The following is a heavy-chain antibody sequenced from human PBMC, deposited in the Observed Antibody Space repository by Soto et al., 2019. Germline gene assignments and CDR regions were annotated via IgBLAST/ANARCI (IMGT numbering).Heavy chain of an antibody. V-gene: IGHV4-31*03. CDR2: IYYSGST. D-gene: IGHD3-10*01. J-gene: IGHJ5*02. CDR1: GGSISSGGYY. Sequence: QVQLQESGPGLVKPSQTLSLTCTVSGGSISSGGYYWSWIRQHPGKGLEWIGYIYYSGSTYYNPXLTSRVTLSVXXSXNQXSLKLSSVTAADTAVYYCARDRVRGEFLGQGWFDPWGQGTLVTVSS. CDR3: ARDRVRGEFLGQGWFDP.